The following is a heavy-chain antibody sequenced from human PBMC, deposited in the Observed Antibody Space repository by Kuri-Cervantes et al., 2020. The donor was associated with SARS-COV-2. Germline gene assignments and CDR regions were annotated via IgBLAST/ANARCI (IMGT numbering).Heavy chain of an antibody. J-gene: IGHJ4*02. V-gene: IGHV4-59*01. Sequence: SETLSLTCTVSGGSITDYDWSWLRQSPGKGLEWIGYIYCSGSTNYNPSLKSRVTISVDTSKNQFSLKLSSVTAADTAVYYCARMYYDFWSGYYKYYFDYWGQGTLVTVSS. D-gene: IGHD3-3*01. CDR2: IYCSGST. CDR3: ARMYYDFWSGYYKYYFDY. CDR1: GGSITDYD.